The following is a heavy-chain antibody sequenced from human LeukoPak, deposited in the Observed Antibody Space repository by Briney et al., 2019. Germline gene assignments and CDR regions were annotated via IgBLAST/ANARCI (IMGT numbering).Heavy chain of an antibody. CDR2: IKQDGSEK. CDR1: GFTFSSYW. J-gene: IGHJ4*02. D-gene: IGHD3-9*01. CDR3: ARANYDILTGYTFDY. Sequence: GGSLRLSCAASGFTFSSYWMSWVRQAPGKGLEWVANIKQDGSEKYYVDSVKGRFTISRDNAKNSLYLQMNSLRAEDTAVYYCARANYDILTGYTFDYWGQGTLVTVSS. V-gene: IGHV3-7*01.